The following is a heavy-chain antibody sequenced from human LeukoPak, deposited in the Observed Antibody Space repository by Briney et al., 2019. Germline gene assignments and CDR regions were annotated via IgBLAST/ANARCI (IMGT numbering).Heavy chain of an antibody. CDR3: ARGAAAFPYYYYYMDV. J-gene: IGHJ6*03. CDR1: GGSISSYY. CDR2: IYYSGST. Sequence: SETLSLTCTVSGGSISSYYWSWIRQPPGKGLEWIGYIYYSGSTNYNPSLKSRVTISVDTSRNQFSLKLSYVTAADTAVYYCARGAAAFPYYYYYMDVWGKGTTVTVSS. V-gene: IGHV4-59*01. D-gene: IGHD6-13*01.